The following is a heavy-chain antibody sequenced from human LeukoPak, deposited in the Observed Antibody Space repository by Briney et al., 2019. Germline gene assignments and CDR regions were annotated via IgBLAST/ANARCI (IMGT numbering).Heavy chain of an antibody. CDR2: INHSGST. V-gene: IGHV4-34*01. CDR3: ARDPSPYSSSLGPAVGFDY. D-gene: IGHD6-6*01. Sequence: SETLSLTCAVYGGSFSGYYWSWIRQPPGKGLEWIGEINHSGSTYYNPSLKSRVTISVDTSKNQFSLKLSSVTAADTAVYYCARDPSPYSSSLGPAVGFDYWGQGTLVTVSS. CDR1: GGSFSGYY. J-gene: IGHJ4*02.